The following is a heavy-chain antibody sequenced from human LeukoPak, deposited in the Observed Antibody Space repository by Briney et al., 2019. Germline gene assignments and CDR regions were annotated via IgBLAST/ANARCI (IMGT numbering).Heavy chain of an antibody. D-gene: IGHD3-22*01. CDR2: MYHSGTT. V-gene: IGHV4-30-2*01. CDR3: VRGYYYDSSGYWVRAFDI. Sequence: PSETPSLTCAVSGGSISSGGYSWSWIRQPPGKGLEWIGYMYHSGTTHYNPSLKSRVTISVDRSKNQFSLKLSSVTAAHTAVYYCVRGYYYDSSGYWVRAFDIWGQGTMVTVSS. CDR1: GGSISSGGYS. J-gene: IGHJ3*02.